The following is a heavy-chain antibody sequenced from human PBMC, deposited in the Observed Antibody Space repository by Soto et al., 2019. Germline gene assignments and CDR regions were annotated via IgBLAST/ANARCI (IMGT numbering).Heavy chain of an antibody. D-gene: IGHD6-19*01. CDR2: ISSRSSYI. V-gene: IGHV3-21*01. CDR3: ARGSGWYDGGALYYYGMDV. J-gene: IGHJ6*02. CDR1: EFTLSSYA. Sequence: GGSLRLSCAASEFTLSSYAMNWVRQAPGKGLEWVSAISSRSSYIYYADSVKGRFTISRDNAKNSLYLQMNSLRDEDTAVYYCARGSGWYDGGALYYYGMDVWGQGTTVTVSS.